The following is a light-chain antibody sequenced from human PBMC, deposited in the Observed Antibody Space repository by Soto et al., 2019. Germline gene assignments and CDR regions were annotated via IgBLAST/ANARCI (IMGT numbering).Light chain of an antibody. Sequence: EIVMTQFPATLSVSPGERATLSCRASQSVSSNLAWYQQKPGQAPRLLIYGASTRATGIPARFSGGGSGTEFTLTISSLQSEDFAVYYCQQYDNWFAVTFGGGTKVDIK. CDR2: GAS. J-gene: IGKJ4*01. V-gene: IGKV3-15*01. CDR1: QSVSSN. CDR3: QQYDNWFAVT.